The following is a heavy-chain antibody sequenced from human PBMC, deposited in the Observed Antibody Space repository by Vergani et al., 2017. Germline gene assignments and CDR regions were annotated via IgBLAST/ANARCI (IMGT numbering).Heavy chain of an antibody. CDR1: GFTFSSYS. CDR3: AKSGRTPHDAFDI. D-gene: IGHD2-15*01. Sequence: EVQLVESGGGLVKPGGSLRLSCAASGFTFSSYSMNWVRQAPGKGLEWVSSISSSSSYIYYAGSVKGRFTISRDNAKNSLYLQMNSLRAEDTAVYYCAKSGRTPHDAFDIWGQGTMVTVSS. J-gene: IGHJ3*02. V-gene: IGHV3-21*01. CDR2: ISSSSSYI.